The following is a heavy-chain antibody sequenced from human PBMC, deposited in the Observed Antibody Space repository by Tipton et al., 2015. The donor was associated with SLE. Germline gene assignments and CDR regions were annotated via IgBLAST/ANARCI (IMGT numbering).Heavy chain of an antibody. CDR3: AREYSGSYSPAFDI. J-gene: IGHJ3*02. CDR2: ISSSSSYI. CDR1: GFTFSSYS. V-gene: IGHV3-21*01. Sequence: SLRLSCAASGFTFSSYSMNWVRQAPGKGLEWVSSISSSSSYIYYADSVKGRFTISRDNAKNSLYLQMNSLRAEDTAVYYCAREYSGSYSPAFDIWGQGTMVTVSS. D-gene: IGHD1-26*01.